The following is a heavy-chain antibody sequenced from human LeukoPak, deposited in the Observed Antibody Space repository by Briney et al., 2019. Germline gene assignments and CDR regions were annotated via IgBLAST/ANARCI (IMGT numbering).Heavy chain of an antibody. CDR2: INPNSGGT. Sequence: GASVKVSCKAYGYTFTGYYMHWVRQAPGQGHEWMRWINPNSGGTNYAQKFQGRVTMTRDTSISTAYMELSRLRSDDTAVYYCARGAAGYYYYMDVWGKGTTVTVSS. D-gene: IGHD6-25*01. CDR3: ARGAAGYYYYMDV. CDR1: GYTFTGYY. J-gene: IGHJ6*03. V-gene: IGHV1-2*02.